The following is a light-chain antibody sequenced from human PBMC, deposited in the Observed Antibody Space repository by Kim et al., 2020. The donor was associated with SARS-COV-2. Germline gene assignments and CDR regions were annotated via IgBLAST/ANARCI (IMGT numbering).Light chain of an antibody. Sequence: SVSPGERVTLSCRASQSVGFSLAWYQQKPGQAPRILIYGASHRATGIPDRFSGSGSGTDFTLTITRLEPEDFAVYYCQKYGSSSYTFGQGTKLEI. CDR1: QSVGFS. J-gene: IGKJ2*01. V-gene: IGKV3-20*01. CDR2: GAS. CDR3: QKYGSSSYT.